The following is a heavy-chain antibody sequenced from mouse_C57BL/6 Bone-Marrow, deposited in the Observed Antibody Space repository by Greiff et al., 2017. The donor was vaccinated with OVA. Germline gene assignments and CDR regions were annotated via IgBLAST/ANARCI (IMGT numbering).Heavy chain of an antibody. D-gene: IGHD2-4*01. CDR3: ARPIYYDYDAGYYFDY. CDR2: ISTGGGST. Sequence: EVKLMESGGGLVQPGGSLKLSCAASGFTFSDYYMYWVRQTPEKRLEWVAYISTGGGSTYYPDTVKGRFTISRDNAKNTLYLQMSRLKSEDTAMYYCARPIYYDYDAGYYFDYWGQGTTLTVSS. CDR1: GFTFSDYY. J-gene: IGHJ2*01. V-gene: IGHV5-12*01.